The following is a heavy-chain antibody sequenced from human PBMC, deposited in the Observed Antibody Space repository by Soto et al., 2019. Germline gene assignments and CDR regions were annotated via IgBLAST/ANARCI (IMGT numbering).Heavy chain of an antibody. Sequence: ASVKVSCKASGFTFSTYAIHWARQAPGQSLEWMGWINAGKGNTRYSPKFQDRVTLTRDTSASTAYMELSSLTSEDTAVYYGARDWAQLRGCWFDPWGQGTPVTVSS. CDR1: GFTFSTYA. D-gene: IGHD3-10*01. CDR3: ARDWAQLRGCWFDP. CDR2: INAGKGNT. V-gene: IGHV1-3*01. J-gene: IGHJ5*02.